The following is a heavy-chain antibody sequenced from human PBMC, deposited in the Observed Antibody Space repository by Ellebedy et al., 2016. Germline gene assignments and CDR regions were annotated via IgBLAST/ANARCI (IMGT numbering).Heavy chain of an antibody. CDR2: MNPNSGNT. CDR1: GYTFTSYD. CDR3: ARGSDSWFGELLFGEHAFDI. D-gene: IGHD3-10*01. Sequence: ASVKVSXXASGYTFTSYDINWVRQATGQGLEWMGWMNPNSGNTGYAQKFQGRVTMTRNTSISTAYMELSSLRSEDTAVYYCARGSDSWFGELLFGEHAFDIWGQGTMVTVSS. V-gene: IGHV1-8*01. J-gene: IGHJ3*02.